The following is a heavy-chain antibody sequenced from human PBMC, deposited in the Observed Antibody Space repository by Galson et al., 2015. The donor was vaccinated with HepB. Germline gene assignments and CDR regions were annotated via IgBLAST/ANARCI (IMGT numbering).Heavy chain of an antibody. CDR1: GFTFSSYG. V-gene: IGHV3-33*08. J-gene: IGHJ2*01. Sequence: SLRLSCAASGFTFSSYGMHWVRQAPGKGLEWVAVIWYDGSNKYYADSVKGRFTISRDHSKNTLYLQMNSLRAEDTAVYFCTRDQSSVFDILTASYNWYFDLWGRGTLVTVSS. CDR2: IWYDGSNK. CDR3: TRDQSSVFDILTASYNWYFDL. D-gene: IGHD3-9*01.